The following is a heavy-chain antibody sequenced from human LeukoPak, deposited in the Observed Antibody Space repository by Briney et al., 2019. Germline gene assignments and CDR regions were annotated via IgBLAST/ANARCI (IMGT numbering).Heavy chain of an antibody. CDR3: ARQDGSGPEH. V-gene: IGHV4-39*01. Sequence: SETLSDTCTVPGGSISSSRYYWGWIRQPPGKGLEWIGIIYYSGSTYNHPSRTIQVTKSEDPSKNQSSLELSAVPAADTAVYYCARQDGSGPEHWGQGTLVTVST. D-gene: IGHD3-10*01. CDR1: GGSISSSRYY. CDR2: IYYSGST. J-gene: IGHJ1*01.